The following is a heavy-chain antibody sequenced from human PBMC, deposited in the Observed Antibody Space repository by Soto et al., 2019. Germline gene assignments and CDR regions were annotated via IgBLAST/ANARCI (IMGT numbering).Heavy chain of an antibody. D-gene: IGHD1-1*01. CDR2: IYYSGST. Sequence: SETLSLTCTVPGGSISSGGYYWSWIRQHPGKGLEWIGYIYYSGSTYYNPSLKSRVTISVDTSKNQFSLKLSSVAAADTAVYYCARAPERRYRAFDYWGQGTLVTVSS. V-gene: IGHV4-31*03. J-gene: IGHJ4*02. CDR1: GGSISSGGYY. CDR3: ARAPERRYRAFDY.